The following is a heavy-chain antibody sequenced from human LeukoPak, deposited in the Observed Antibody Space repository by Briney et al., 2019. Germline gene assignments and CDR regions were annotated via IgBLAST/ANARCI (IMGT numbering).Heavy chain of an antibody. V-gene: IGHV4-34*01. D-gene: IGHD1-26*01. CDR3: AIRGGIVEARGYFDY. CDR1: GGSFSGYY. CDR2: INHSGST. Sequence: SETLSLTCAVYGGSFSGYYWSWIRQPPGKGLEWIGEINHSGSTNYNPSLKSRVTISVDTSKNQFSLKLSSVTAADTAVYYCAIRGGIVEARGYFDYWGQGTLVTVSS. J-gene: IGHJ4*02.